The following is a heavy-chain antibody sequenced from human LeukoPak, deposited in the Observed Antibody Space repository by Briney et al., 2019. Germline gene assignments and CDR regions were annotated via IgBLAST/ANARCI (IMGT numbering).Heavy chain of an antibody. CDR3: ASGILWFGEGVPYYFDY. CDR1: GGSFSGYY. V-gene: IGHV4-34*01. CDR2: INHSGST. Sequence: SETLSLTCAVYGGSFSGYYWGWIRQPPGKGLEWIGEINHSGSTNYNPSLKSRVTISVDTSKNQFSLKLSSVTAADTAVYYCASGILWFGEGVPYYFDYWGQGTLVTVSS. D-gene: IGHD3-10*01. J-gene: IGHJ4*02.